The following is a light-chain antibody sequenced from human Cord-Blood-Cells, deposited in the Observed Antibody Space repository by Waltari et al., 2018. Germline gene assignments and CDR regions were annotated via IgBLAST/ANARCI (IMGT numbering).Light chain of an antibody. CDR2: EVS. CDR1: SSDVGGYNY. CDR3: SSYPSSSTLV. V-gene: IGLV2-14*01. J-gene: IGLJ3*02. Sequence: QSALTQPASVSGSPGQSITISCTGTSSDVGGYNYVSWYQQHPAKAPKIMIYEVSKRPSGVSSRFSGSKSGNTASLTISGLQAEDEADYYCSSYPSSSTLVFGGGTKLTVL.